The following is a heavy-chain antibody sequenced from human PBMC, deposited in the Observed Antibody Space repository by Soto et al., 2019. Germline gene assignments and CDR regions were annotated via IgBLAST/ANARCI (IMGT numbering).Heavy chain of an antibody. CDR3: GRGPA. CDR1: GYGFSTFG. CDR2: VSAYTSEP. J-gene: IGHJ4*02. Sequence: QVHLVQSGPEVKKPGASVKVSCKASGYGFSTFGITWVRQAPGQGLEWMGWVSAYTSEPNYLQKFLGRVTMSTDTSTTSAYLELGGLRSDDTATYYCGRGPAWGQGTLVIVSS. V-gene: IGHV1-18*01.